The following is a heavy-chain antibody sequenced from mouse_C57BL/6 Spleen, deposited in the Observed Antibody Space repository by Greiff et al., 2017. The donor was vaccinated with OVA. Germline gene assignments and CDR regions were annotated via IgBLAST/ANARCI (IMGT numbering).Heavy chain of an antibody. V-gene: IGHV3-6*01. J-gene: IGHJ3*01. CDR2: ISYDGSN. D-gene: IGHD2-4*01. CDR1: GYSITSGYY. Sequence: EVKLQESGPGLVKPSQSLSLTCSVTGYSITSGYYWNWIRQFPGNKLEWMGYISYDGSNNYNPSLKNRISITRDTSKNQFFLKLNSVTTEDTATYHCAREDDYPWFVYGGKGTLVTVST. CDR3: AREDDYPWFVY.